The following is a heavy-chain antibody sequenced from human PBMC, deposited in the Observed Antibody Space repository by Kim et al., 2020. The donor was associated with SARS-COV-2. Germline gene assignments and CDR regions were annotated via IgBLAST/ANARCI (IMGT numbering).Heavy chain of an antibody. J-gene: IGHJ4*02. V-gene: IGHV3-30-3*01. Sequence: GGSLRLSCAASGFTFSSYAMHWVRQAPGKGLEWVAVISYDGSNKYYADSVKGRFTISRDNSKNTLYLQMNSLRAEDTAVYYCARDQGRYCSSTSCYPGGGDYWGQGTLVTVSS. D-gene: IGHD2-2*01. CDR3: ARDQGRYCSSTSCYPGGGDY. CDR1: GFTFSSYA. CDR2: ISYDGSNK.